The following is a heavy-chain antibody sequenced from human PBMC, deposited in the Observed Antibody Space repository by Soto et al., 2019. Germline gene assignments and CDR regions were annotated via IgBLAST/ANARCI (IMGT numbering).Heavy chain of an antibody. V-gene: IGHV4-34*01. Sequence: QVQLQQWGAGLLKPSETLSLTCAVYGGSFSGYYWSWIRQPPGKGLEWIGEINHSGSTNHNPSLKSRVTISVDTSKNQFSLKLSSVTAADTAVYYCARGRSGGSCYLPWGQGTLVTVSS. CDR1: GGSFSGYY. D-gene: IGHD2-15*01. CDR2: INHSGST. J-gene: IGHJ5*02. CDR3: ARGRSGGSCYLP.